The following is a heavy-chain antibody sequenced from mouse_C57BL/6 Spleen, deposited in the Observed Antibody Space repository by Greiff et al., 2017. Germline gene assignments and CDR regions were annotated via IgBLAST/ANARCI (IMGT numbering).Heavy chain of an antibody. CDR3: ARGDYYGSSPYYFDY. D-gene: IGHD1-1*01. Sequence: QVQLKQSGAELVRPGTSVKVSCKASGYAFTNYLIEWVKQRPGQGLEWIGAINPGSGGTNYNEKFKGKATMTADKSSSTAYMQLSSLTSEDSAVYFCARGDYYGSSPYYFDYWGQGTTLTVSS. V-gene: IGHV1-54*01. CDR2: INPGSGGT. J-gene: IGHJ2*01. CDR1: GYAFTNYL.